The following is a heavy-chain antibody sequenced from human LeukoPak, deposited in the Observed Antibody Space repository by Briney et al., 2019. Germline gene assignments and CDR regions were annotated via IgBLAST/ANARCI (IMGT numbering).Heavy chain of an antibody. CDR2: ISRSGNTI. CDR3: AREVAAMVMYYGMDV. CDR1: GLTFSSYE. Sequence: GGSLRLSCAASGLTFSSYEMNWVRQAPGKGREWDSYISRSGNTIFYADSVKGRFTISRDNAKNSLYLQMNSLRAEDTAVYYCAREVAAMVMYYGMDVWGKGTTVTVSS. J-gene: IGHJ6*04. D-gene: IGHD5-18*01. V-gene: IGHV3-48*03.